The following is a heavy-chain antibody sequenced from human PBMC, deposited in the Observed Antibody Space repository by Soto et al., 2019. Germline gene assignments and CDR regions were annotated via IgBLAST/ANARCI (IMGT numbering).Heavy chain of an antibody. V-gene: IGHV5-51*01. J-gene: IGHJ6*02. Sequence: GESLKISCKGSGYSFTSYWIGWVRQMPGKGLEWMGIIYPGDSDTRYSPSFQGQVTISADKSISTAYLQWSSLKASDTAMYYCASHPGRGRHLYYYYYGMDVWGQGTTVTVSS. CDR3: ASHPGRGRHLYYYYYGMDV. CDR2: IYPGDSDT. CDR1: GYSFTSYW. D-gene: IGHD1-1*01.